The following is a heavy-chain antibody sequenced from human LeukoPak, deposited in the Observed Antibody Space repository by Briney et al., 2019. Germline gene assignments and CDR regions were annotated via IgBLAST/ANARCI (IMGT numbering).Heavy chain of an antibody. Sequence: GGSLRLSCAASGFTFSSYAMSWVRQAPGKGLEWVSAISGSGGSTYYADSVKGRFTISRDNSKNTLYLQMNNLRAADTAMYYCTKSGTTFDYWGLGTLVTVSS. CDR1: GFTFSSYA. CDR2: ISGSGGST. V-gene: IGHV3-23*01. J-gene: IGHJ4*02. CDR3: TKSGTTFDY. D-gene: IGHD1-14*01.